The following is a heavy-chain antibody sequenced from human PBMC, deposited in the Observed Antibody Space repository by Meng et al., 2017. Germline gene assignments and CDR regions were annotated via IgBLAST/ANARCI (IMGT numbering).Heavy chain of an antibody. CDR3: ATMIVVNY. CDR1: GFTFSSYA. J-gene: IGHJ4*02. CDR2: ISYDGSNK. V-gene: IGHV3-30*01. Sequence: QGQLVESGGGVVPPGRSLRLSCAASGFTFSSYAMHWVRQAPGKGLEWVAVISYDGSNKYYADSVKGRFTISRDNSKNTLYLQMNSLRAEDTAVYYCATMIVVNYWGQGTLVTV. D-gene: IGHD3-22*01.